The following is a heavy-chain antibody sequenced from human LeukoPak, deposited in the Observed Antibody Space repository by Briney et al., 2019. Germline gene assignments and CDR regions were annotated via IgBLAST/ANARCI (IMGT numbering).Heavy chain of an antibody. V-gene: IGHV4-59*08. J-gene: IGHJ2*01. CDR1: GGSISSYY. CDR2: IYYSGST. D-gene: IGHD3-22*01. Sequence: SETLSLTCTVSGGSISSYYWSWIRQPPGKGLEWIGYIYYSGSTNYNPSLKSRATISVDTSKNQFSLKLSSVTAADTAVYYCAATTAWTYYYDSSGYGYFDLWGRGTLVTVSS. CDR3: AATTAWTYYYDSSGYGYFDL.